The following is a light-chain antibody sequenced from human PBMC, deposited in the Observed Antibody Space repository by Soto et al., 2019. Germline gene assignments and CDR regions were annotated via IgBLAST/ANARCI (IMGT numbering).Light chain of an antibody. V-gene: IGKV1-39*01. CDR2: SAS. CDR1: RSIGNN. J-gene: IGKJ5*01. CDR3: QQSFSPHIA. Sequence: EIQVTQSPTSLSASVGDRVTITCRASRSIGNNLNWYQQRPGKAPQLLIYSASSLQSGVPSRFSGTSSGTDFTHTINGLQAEDFATYYCQQSFSPHIAFGQGTRL.